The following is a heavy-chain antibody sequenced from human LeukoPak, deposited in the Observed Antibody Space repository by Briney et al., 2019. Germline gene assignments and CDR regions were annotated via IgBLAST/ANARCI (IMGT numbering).Heavy chain of an antibody. Sequence: PGGSLRLSCAASGFTFSSYSMNWVRQAPGKGLEWVSSISSSSSYIYYADSVKGRFTISRDNAKNSLYLQMNSLRAEDTAVYYCARRDPDEYYFDYWGQGTLVTVSS. CDR2: ISSSSSYI. J-gene: IGHJ4*02. V-gene: IGHV3-21*01. CDR3: ARRDPDEYYFDY. CDR1: GFTFSSYS.